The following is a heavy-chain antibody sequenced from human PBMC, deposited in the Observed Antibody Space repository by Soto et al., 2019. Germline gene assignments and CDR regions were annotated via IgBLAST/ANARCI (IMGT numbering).Heavy chain of an antibody. CDR3: ARFTDPEYCNGGTCYSKC. CDR2: INAGNGNT. CDR1: GYPFTSYA. V-gene: IGHV1-3*01. D-gene: IGHD2-15*01. J-gene: IGHJ4*01. Sequence: ASVKVSCKASGYPFTSYAMHWVRQAPGQRLEWMGWINAGNGNTKYSQKFQGRVTMTSDTSTSTAYMELRSLRSDDTAVYYCARFTDPEYCNGGTCYSKCWGQGTLVTVSS.